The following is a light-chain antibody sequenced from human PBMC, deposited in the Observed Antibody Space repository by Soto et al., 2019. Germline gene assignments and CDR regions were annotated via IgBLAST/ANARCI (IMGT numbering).Light chain of an antibody. Sequence: QSVLTQPPSVSAAPGQKVTISCSGSSSNIGNNYVYWHQHLPGTAPKLLIYNNNHRPSGVPDRFSASKSGTSASLAISGLRSEDEADYYCASWDASLSAYVFGSGTKVTVL. V-gene: IGLV1-47*02. CDR2: NNN. CDR3: ASWDASLSAYV. J-gene: IGLJ1*01. CDR1: SSNIGNNY.